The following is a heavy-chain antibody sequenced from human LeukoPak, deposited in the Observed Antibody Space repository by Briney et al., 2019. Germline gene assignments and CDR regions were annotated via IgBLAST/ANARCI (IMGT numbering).Heavy chain of an antibody. J-gene: IGHJ3*02. CDR2: VKQDGSEK. V-gene: IGHV3-7*01. CDR3: ARPGRDDGFDI. Sequence: GGSLRLSCAASGFTFSSYWMSWVRQAPGRGLEWVANVKQDGSEKHYVASVKGRFTVSRDSAKNSLYLQMNSLRGDDTAVYFCARPGRDDGFDIWGQGTMVTVSS. CDR1: GFTFSSYW.